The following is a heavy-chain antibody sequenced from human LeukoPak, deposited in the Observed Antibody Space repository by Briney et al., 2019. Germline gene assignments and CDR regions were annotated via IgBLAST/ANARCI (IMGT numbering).Heavy chain of an antibody. CDR2: FSGTGEIT. J-gene: IGHJ3*02. CDR1: GFTFSSYS. D-gene: IGHD3-22*01. Sequence: GGSLRLSCAASGFTFSSYSMSWVRQAPGKGLEWVSTFSGTGEITYYADSVKGRFTISRDNSKNTLYLQMNSLRAEDTAVYYCARDGYHDAFDIWGQGTMVTVSS. CDR3: ARDGYHDAFDI. V-gene: IGHV3-23*01.